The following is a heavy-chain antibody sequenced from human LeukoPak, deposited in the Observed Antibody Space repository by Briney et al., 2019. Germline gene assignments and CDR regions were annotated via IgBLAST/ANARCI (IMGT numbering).Heavy chain of an antibody. Sequence: PSETLSLTCTVSGYSITNGYYWGWIRQPPGKGLEWIGSIYHDERIDYNPSLKSRVTISRDTSNDQFSLKLSSVTAADTAMYYCARDTSPGITGTYWGQGTLVTVSS. CDR2: IYHDERI. CDR1: GYSITNGYY. J-gene: IGHJ4*02. D-gene: IGHD1-20*01. CDR3: ARDTSPGITGTY. V-gene: IGHV4-38-2*02.